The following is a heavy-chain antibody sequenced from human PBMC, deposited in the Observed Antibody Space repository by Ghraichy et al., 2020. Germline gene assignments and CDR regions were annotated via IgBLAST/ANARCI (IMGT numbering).Heavy chain of an antibody. Sequence: SETLSLTCAVYGGSFSGYYWSWIRQPPGKGLEWIGEINHSGSTNYNPSLKSRVTISVDTSKNQFSLKLSSVTAADTAVYYCARARYIWDPSRDGYNDYWGQGTLVTVSS. CDR2: INHSGST. CDR3: ARARYIWDPSRDGYNDY. V-gene: IGHV4-34*01. D-gene: IGHD5-24*01. CDR1: GGSFSGYY. J-gene: IGHJ4*02.